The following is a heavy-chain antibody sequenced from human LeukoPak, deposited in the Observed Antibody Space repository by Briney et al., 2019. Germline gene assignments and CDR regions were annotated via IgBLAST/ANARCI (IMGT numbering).Heavy chain of an antibody. J-gene: IGHJ6*02. CDR1: GYIFTNYY. Sequence: GASVKVSCKASGYIFTNYYIHWVRQAPGQGLEWMGIINPSGGSTSYAQKFQGRVTMTRDTSTSTVYMELSSLRFEDTAAYYCARADYGGNSDYYYYGMDVWGQGTTVTVSS. D-gene: IGHD4-23*01. CDR3: ARADYGGNSDYYYYGMDV. V-gene: IGHV1-46*01. CDR2: INPSGGST.